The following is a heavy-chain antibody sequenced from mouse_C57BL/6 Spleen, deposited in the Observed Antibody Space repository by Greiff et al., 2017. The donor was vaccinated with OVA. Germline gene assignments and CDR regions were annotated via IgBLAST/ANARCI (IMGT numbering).Heavy chain of an antibody. J-gene: IGHJ3*01. D-gene: IGHD2-2*01. V-gene: IGHV14-2*01. CDR1: GFTIKDYY. CDR2: IDPEDGET. CDR3: ARGWLRSWFAY. Sequence: EVQLQQSGAELVKPGASVKLSCTASGFTIKDYYMHWVKQRTEQGLEWIVRIDPEDGETKYAPTFQGTATITADTSSNTAYLQLSSLTSEDTAVYYCARGWLRSWFAYWGQGTLVTVSA.